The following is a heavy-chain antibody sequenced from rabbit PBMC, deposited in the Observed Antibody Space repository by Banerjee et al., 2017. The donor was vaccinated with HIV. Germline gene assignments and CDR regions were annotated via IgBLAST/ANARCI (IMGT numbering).Heavy chain of an antibody. CDR3: VRHNSGLTL. J-gene: IGHJ4*01. Sequence: QEQLEESGGGLVQPGGSLTLFCTASGFSFSNKYVMCWVRQAPGKGLEWIACINTTSGNTVYASWAKGRFTVSRTSSTTVALQMTSLTAADTATYFCVRHNSGLTLWGPGTLVTVS. CDR2: INTTSGNT. CDR1: GFSFSNKYV. V-gene: IGHV1S45*01. D-gene: IGHD4-1*01.